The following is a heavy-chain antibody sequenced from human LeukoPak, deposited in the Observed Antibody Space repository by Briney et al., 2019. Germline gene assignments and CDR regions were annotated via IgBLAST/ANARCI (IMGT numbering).Heavy chain of an antibody. CDR3: ARDFGYYDSSGYYWFDP. D-gene: IGHD3-22*01. CDR2: IWYDGSNK. Sequence: GGSLRLSCAASGFTFSSYGMHWVRQAPGKGLEWVAVIWYDGSNKYYADSVKGRFTISRDNSKNTLYLQMNSLRAEDMAVYYCARDFGYYDSSGYYWFDPWGQGTLVTVSS. CDR1: GFTFSSYG. J-gene: IGHJ5*02. V-gene: IGHV3-33*01.